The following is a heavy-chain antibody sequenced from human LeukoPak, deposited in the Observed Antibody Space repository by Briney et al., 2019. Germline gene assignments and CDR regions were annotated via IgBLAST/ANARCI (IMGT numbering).Heavy chain of an antibody. D-gene: IGHD6-19*01. CDR1: GFTFSSYA. CDR3: ASARYSSGWYDAFDI. Sequence: GGSLRLSCAASGFTFSSYAMHWVRQAPGKGLEWVAVISYDGSNKYYADSVKGRFTISRDNPKNTLYLQMNSLRAEDTAVYYCASARYSSGWYDAFDIWGQGTMVTVSS. V-gene: IGHV3-30-3*01. J-gene: IGHJ3*02. CDR2: ISYDGSNK.